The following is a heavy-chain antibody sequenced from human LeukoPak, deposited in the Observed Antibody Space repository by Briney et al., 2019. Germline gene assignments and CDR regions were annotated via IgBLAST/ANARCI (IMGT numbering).Heavy chain of an antibody. CDR3: ARGSAAGLAY. CDR2: IDRSVST. D-gene: IGHD6-13*01. V-gene: IGHV4-34*01. CDR1: GGSFSGYS. Sequence: PSETLSLTCAVYGGSFSGYSWTWIRQPPGEGLEWIGEIDRSVSTNYNPSLKSRVTISRDTSKNQFSLKLSSVTAADTAVYYCARGSAAGLAYWGQGTLVTVSS. J-gene: IGHJ4*02.